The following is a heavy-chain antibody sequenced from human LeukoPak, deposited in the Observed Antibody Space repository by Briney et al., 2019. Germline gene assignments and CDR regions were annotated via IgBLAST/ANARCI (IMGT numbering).Heavy chain of an antibody. CDR3: ARANALHCSSTSCLFDY. V-gene: IGHV1-2*04. CDR1: GYTFTDYY. J-gene: IGHJ4*02. Sequence: ASVKVSCKASGYTFTDYYMHWVRQAPGQGLEWMGWINPNSGGTYSAQKFQGWVTMTRDTSISTAYMELSRLTPDDTAVYYCARANALHCSSTSCLFDYWGQGTLVTVSS. CDR2: INPNSGGT. D-gene: IGHD2-2*01.